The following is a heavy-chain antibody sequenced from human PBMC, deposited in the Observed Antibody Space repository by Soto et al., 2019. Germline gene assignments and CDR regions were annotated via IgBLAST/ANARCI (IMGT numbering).Heavy chain of an antibody. Sequence: QVQLVQSGAEVKKPASSVKVSCKAPGGTFSTYAISWVRQAPGQGLEWMGGIIPMFGTANYALRFQDRVTITADESTNTVYMELSSLRSEDTAVYFCASGIQLWLRRINNGYSGWGQGTLVTVSS. D-gene: IGHD5-18*01. CDR2: IIPMFGTA. CDR1: GGTFSTYA. J-gene: IGHJ4*02. V-gene: IGHV1-69*12. CDR3: ASGIQLWLRRINNGYSG.